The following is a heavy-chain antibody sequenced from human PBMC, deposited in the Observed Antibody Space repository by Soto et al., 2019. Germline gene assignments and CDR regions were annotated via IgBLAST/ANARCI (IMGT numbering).Heavy chain of an antibody. CDR2: IIPIFGTA. Sequence: SVKVSCKASGGTFSSYAISWVRQAPGQGLEWMGGIIPIFGTANYAQKYQGRVTITADESTSTAYIELSSLRSEDTAVYYCAREEDYYDSSGYYFHNWFDPWG. J-gene: IGHJ5*02. CDR3: AREEDYYDSSGYYFHNWFDP. V-gene: IGHV1-69*13. D-gene: IGHD3-22*01. CDR1: GGTFSSYA.